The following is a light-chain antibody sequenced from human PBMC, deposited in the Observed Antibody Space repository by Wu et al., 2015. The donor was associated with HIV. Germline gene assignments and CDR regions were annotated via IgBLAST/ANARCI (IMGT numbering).Light chain of an antibody. CDR1: QSVGSN. V-gene: IGKV3-15*01. J-gene: IGKJ4*01. CDR3: QQYNNWPPLS. Sequence: EIVMTQSPVTLSVSPGERATLSCRASQSVGSNVAWYQQKPGQAPRFLIYGASIRASGVPARFRGSGSGTQFTLTITSMQSEDFAVYHCQQYNNWPPLSFGGGRRWSS. CDR2: GAS.